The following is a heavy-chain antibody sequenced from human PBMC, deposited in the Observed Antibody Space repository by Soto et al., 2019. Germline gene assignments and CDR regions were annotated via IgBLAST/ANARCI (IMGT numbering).Heavy chain of an antibody. V-gene: IGHV1-46*01. D-gene: IGHD3-22*01. CDR2: INPGGGYG. CDR3: GREYFDSRGNTPGD. Sequence: ASVKVSCKASGYIFTHYYIHWVRLAPGQGLEWVGVINPGGGYGTYAQKFQGRVTMTRDTSTNTVFMELSSLKSEDTAIYYCGREYFDSRGNTPGDWGQGNLVTVSS. J-gene: IGHJ4*02. CDR1: GYIFTHYY.